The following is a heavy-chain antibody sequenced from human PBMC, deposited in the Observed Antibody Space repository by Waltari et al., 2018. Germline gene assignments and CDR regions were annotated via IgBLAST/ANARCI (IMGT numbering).Heavy chain of an antibody. CDR1: GYTFTGYY. CDR2: INPNSGGT. CDR3: ARESMVRGAGGWFDP. Sequence: QVQLVQSGAEVKKPGASVKVSCKASGYTFTGYYMHWVRQAPGQGLEWMGWINPNSGGTNYAQKFQDRVTMTRDTSISTAYMELSRLRSDDTAVYYCARESMVRGAGGWFDPWGQGTLVTVAS. J-gene: IGHJ5*02. V-gene: IGHV1-2*02. D-gene: IGHD3-10*01.